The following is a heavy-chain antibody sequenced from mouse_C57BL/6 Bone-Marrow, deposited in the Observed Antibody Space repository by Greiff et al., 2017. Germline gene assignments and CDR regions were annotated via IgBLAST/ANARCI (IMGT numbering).Heavy chain of an antibody. J-gene: IGHJ2*01. CDR2: ISDGGSYT. Sequence: EVQGVESGGGLVKPGGSLKLSCAASGFTFSSYAMSWVRQTPEKRLEWVATISDGGSYTYYPDNVKGRFTISRDNAKNNLYLQMSHLKSEGTTMYYCARGGLTGTKDDRGQGTTLTVSS. CDR1: GFTFSSYA. CDR3: ARGGLTGTKDD. V-gene: IGHV5-4*01. D-gene: IGHD4-1*01.